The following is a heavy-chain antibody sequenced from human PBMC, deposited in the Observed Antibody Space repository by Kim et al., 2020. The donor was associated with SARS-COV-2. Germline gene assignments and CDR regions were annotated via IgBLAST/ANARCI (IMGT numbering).Heavy chain of an antibody. V-gene: IGHV3-30*18. D-gene: IGHD6-13*01. Sequence: GGSLRLSCAASGFTFSSYGMHWVRQAPGKGLEWVAVISYDGSNKYYADSVKGRFTISRDNSKNTLYLQMNSLRAEDTAVYYCAKAARYSSSWTGDYFDYWGQGTLVTVSS. CDR2: ISYDGSNK. CDR1: GFTFSSYG. J-gene: IGHJ4*02. CDR3: AKAARYSSSWTGDYFDY.